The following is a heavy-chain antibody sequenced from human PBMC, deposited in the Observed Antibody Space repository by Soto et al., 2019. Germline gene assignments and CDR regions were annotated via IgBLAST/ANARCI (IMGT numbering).Heavy chain of an antibody. CDR2: IIPIFGTA. Sequence: QVQLVQSGAEVKKPGSSVKVSCKASGGTFSSYAISWVRQAPGQGLEWMGGIIPIFGTANYAQKFQGRVTITADESTSTAYMELSGLRSEDTAVYYCARDYCSGGSCYPSVRALDAFDIWGQGTMVTVSS. CDR3: ARDYCSGGSCYPSVRALDAFDI. J-gene: IGHJ3*02. D-gene: IGHD2-15*01. V-gene: IGHV1-69*01. CDR1: GGTFSSYA.